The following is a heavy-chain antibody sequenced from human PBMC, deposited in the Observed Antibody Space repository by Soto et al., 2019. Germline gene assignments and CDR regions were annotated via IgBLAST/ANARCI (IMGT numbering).Heavy chain of an antibody. J-gene: IGHJ4*02. CDR3: AKSNTESCYSPADY. D-gene: IGHD2-15*01. Sequence: EVQLLESGGGLVQPGGSLRLSCAASGFTFSKYGMTWVRQAPGKGLEWVSVISGSGDRTYYADSVKGRFTISRDNSKNTLHLQMNSLRAEDTALYYFAKSNTESCYSPADYWGQGTLVTVSS. V-gene: IGHV3-23*01. CDR1: GFTFSKYG. CDR2: ISGSGDRT.